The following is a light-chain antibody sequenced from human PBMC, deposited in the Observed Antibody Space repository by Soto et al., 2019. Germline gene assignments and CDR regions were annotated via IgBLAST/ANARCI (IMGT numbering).Light chain of an antibody. J-gene: IGKJ5*01. CDR1: QSVSSY. CDR2: DAS. Sequence: ILLTQSPATLSLSPGERATLSCRASQSVSSYLAWYQQKPGQAPRLLIYDASNRATGIPARFSGSGSGTDFTLTISSLEPEDFAVYYCQQRSNSPRTFGQGTRLEIK. V-gene: IGKV3-11*01. CDR3: QQRSNSPRT.